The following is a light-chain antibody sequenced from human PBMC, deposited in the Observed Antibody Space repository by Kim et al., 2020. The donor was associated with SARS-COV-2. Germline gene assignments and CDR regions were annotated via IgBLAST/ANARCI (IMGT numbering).Light chain of an antibody. Sequence: GKAVTISGSRSSGTIASKYVQWNQQRPGSAPTTVIQANNQRPSGVPDRFSGSIDSSANSASLTISGLRTEDEADYYCQSYDSTNVVFGGGTQLTVL. CDR3: QSYDSTNVV. CDR1: SGTIASKY. CDR2: ANN. J-gene: IGLJ3*02. V-gene: IGLV6-57*03.